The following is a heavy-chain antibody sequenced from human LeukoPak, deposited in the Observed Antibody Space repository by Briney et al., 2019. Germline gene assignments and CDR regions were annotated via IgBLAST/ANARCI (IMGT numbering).Heavy chain of an antibody. CDR1: GYTFTGYY. CDR3: ARDGFGEFEGFSY. Sequence: GASVKVSCKASGYTFTGYYMHWVRQAPGQGLEWMGWINPNSGGTNYAQKFQGWVTMTRDTSISTAYMELSSLRSEDTAVYYCARDGFGEFEGFSYWGQGTLVTVSS. V-gene: IGHV1-2*04. D-gene: IGHD3-10*01. CDR2: INPNSGGT. J-gene: IGHJ4*02.